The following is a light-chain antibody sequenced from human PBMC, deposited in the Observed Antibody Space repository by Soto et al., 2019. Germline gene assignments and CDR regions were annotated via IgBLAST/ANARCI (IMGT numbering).Light chain of an antibody. CDR1: PSVSSN. J-gene: IGKJ1*01. V-gene: IGKV3-15*01. CDR3: QQYNDWPLT. Sequence: EIVMTQSPVTLSVSPGERATLSCRASPSVSSNLAWYQQKPGQAPSLRIYGAFTRSTGIPARFSGTGSGTEFTLTISSLQSEDFALYYCQQYNDWPLTFGQGTKVDI. CDR2: GAF.